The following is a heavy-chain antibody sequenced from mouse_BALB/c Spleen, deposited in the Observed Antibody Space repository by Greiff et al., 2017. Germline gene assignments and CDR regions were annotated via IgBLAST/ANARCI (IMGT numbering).Heavy chain of an antibody. J-gene: IGHJ4*01. CDR3: ARWGYDYDGRGYAMDY. CDR2: ISSGSSTI. D-gene: IGHD2-4*01. CDR1: GFTFSSFG. Sequence: EVQVVESGGGLVKPGGSLKLSCAASGFTFSSFGMHWVRQAPEKGLEWVAYISSGSSTIYYADTVKGRFTISRDNPKNTLFLQMTSLRSEDTAMYYCARWGYDYDGRGYAMDYWGQGTSVTVSS. V-gene: IGHV5-17*02.